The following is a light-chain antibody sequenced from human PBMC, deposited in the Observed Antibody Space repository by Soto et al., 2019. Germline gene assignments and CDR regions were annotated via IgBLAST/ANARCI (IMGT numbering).Light chain of an antibody. V-gene: IGKV1-33*01. J-gene: IGKJ4*01. CDR1: QNINNY. CDR2: DAS. CDR3: QQTDDFPLT. Sequence: DIQRTQSPSSLSASFGYRVPITCQASQNINNYLNWSQQKPGRAPKLLIYDASNLEAGVPSRVRGSGSGTDCTLSSSSLQPEDSASYFCQQTDDFPLTFGGGTKVDIK.